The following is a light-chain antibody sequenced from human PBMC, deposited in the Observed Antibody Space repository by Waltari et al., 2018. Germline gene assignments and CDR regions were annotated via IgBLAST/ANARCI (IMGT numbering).Light chain of an antibody. J-gene: IGKJ4*01. CDR1: QSVSSY. Sequence: EIVLTQSPATLSLSPGERATLSCRASQSVSSYLAWYQRKPGQAPRLLIYDASNRATGIPARFSGSGFGTDFTLTISSLEPEDFAVYYCQQRSNWLTFGGGTKVEIK. CDR2: DAS. V-gene: IGKV3-11*01. CDR3: QQRSNWLT.